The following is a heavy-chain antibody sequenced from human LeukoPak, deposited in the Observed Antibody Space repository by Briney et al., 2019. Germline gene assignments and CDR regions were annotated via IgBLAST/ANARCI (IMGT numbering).Heavy chain of an antibody. D-gene: IGHD3-3*01. CDR3: TRVKDDFWSGHTPAFDY. CDR1: GFTFSSYW. Sequence: GGSLRLSCAASGFTFSSYWMHCVRQAPGKGLVWVSRINSDGSRTSYADSVKGRFTISRDNAKNTVYLQMNSLRAEDTALYYCTRVKDDFWSGHTPAFDYWGQGTLVTVSS. CDR2: INSDGSRT. J-gene: IGHJ4*02. V-gene: IGHV3-74*01.